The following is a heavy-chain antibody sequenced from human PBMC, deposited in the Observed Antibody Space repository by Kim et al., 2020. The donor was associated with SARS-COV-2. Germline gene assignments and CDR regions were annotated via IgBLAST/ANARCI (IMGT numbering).Heavy chain of an antibody. CDR2: INEKGDST. Sequence: GGSLRLSCAASGFSFSTYAMSWVRQAPGKGLEWLSSINEKGDSTYYADSVQGRFTISRNNSKNTLCLQMNSLRAEDTAVYYCAKTGTTYWVAYGMDVWGQGTTVTVSS. CDR3: AKTGTTYWVAYGMDV. V-gene: IGHV3-23*01. CDR1: GFSFSTYA. D-gene: IGHD1-1*01. J-gene: IGHJ6*02.